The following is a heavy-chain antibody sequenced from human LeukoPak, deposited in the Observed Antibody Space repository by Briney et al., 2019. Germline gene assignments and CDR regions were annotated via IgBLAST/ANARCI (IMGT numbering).Heavy chain of an antibody. V-gene: IGHV2-5*02. CDR3: AHRRTLVAGDGFGP. CDR2: IYWDNDK. Sequence: SGPTLVKPTQTLTLTCTFPGFSLNTDKVGVTWIRQPPGKALEWLALIYWDNDKRYSPSLKSRLTITKDTSRNQVVLTMTNMDPVDTATYYCAHRRTLVAGDGFGPWGQGTLVTVSS. CDR1: GFSLNTDKVG. D-gene: IGHD6-19*01. J-gene: IGHJ5*02.